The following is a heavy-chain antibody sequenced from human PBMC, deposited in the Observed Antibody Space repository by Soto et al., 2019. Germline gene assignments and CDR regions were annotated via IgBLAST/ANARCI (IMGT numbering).Heavy chain of an antibody. V-gene: IGHV3-21*01. CDR2: ISSSSSYI. J-gene: IGHJ3*02. Sequence: GGSLRLSCAASGFTFSSYSMNWVRQAPGKGLEWVSSISSSSSYIYYADSVKGRFTISRDKAKNSLYLQMNSLRAEDTAVYYCASDIVVVPAATDAFDIWGQGTMVTVSS. D-gene: IGHD2-2*01. CDR3: ASDIVVVPAATDAFDI. CDR1: GFTFSSYS.